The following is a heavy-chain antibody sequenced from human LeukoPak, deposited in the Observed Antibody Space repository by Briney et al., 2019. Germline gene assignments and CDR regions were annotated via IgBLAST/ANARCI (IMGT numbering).Heavy chain of an antibody. Sequence: SVTVSCKASGGTFSSYAISWVRQAPGQGLEWMGGIIPIFGTANYAQKFQGRVTITADKSTSTAYMELSSLRSEDTAVYYCAGHDYGYYYYYYYMDVWGKGTTVTVSS. CDR2: IIPIFGTA. V-gene: IGHV1-69*06. CDR1: GGTFSSYA. CDR3: AGHDYGYYYYYYYMDV. D-gene: IGHD4-17*01. J-gene: IGHJ6*03.